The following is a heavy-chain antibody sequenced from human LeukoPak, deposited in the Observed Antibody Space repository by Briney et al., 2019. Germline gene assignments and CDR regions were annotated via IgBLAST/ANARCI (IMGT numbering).Heavy chain of an antibody. V-gene: IGHV4-4*07. CDR3: ARVAPHDYGDYRRGNYYYYGMDV. CDR1: GGSISSYY. Sequence: SETLSLTCTVSGGSISSYYWSWIRQPAGKGLEWIGRIYTSGSTNYNPSLKSRVTMSVDTSKNQFSLKLSSVTAADTAVYYCARVAPHDYGDYRRGNYYYYGMDVWGQGTTVTVSS. CDR2: IYTSGST. J-gene: IGHJ6*02. D-gene: IGHD4-17*01.